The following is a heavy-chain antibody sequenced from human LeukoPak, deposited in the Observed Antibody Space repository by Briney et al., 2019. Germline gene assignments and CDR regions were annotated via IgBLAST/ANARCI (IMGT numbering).Heavy chain of an antibody. Sequence: ASVKVSCKASGYTFTTYAINWVRQAPGQGLEWMGWINTNTGNPTYAQGFTGRFVFSLDTSVSTAYLQISSLKAEDTAEYYCARDPYSSSWLDFDYWGQGTLVTVSS. J-gene: IGHJ4*02. CDR1: GYTFTTYA. CDR2: INTNTGNP. V-gene: IGHV7-4-1*02. CDR3: ARDPYSSSWLDFDY. D-gene: IGHD6-13*01.